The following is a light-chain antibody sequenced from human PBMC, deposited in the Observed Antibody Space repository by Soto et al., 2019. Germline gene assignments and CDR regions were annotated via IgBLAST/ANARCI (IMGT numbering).Light chain of an antibody. V-gene: IGLV2-8*01. Sequence: QSALAQPPSASGSPGQSVTISCTGTSSDVGKYDYVSWFQHHPGKAPKLIIYEVSKRPSGVPDRFSGSKSGSTASLTVSGLQTEDEADYYCNSYVASSTYVFGTGTKVTVL. CDR2: EVS. CDR3: NSYVASSTYV. J-gene: IGLJ1*01. CDR1: SSDVGKYDY.